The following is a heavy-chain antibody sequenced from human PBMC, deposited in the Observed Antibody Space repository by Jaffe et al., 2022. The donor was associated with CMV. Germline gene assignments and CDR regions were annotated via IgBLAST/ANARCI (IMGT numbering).Heavy chain of an antibody. J-gene: IGHJ4*02. V-gene: IGHV4-59*08. CDR2: IYYSGST. D-gene: IGHD3-10*01. CDR1: GGSISSYY. CDR3: ASSAHSRGSYFTSSFDY. Sequence: QVQLQESGPGLVKPSETLSLTCTVSGGSISSYYWSWIRQPPGKGLEWIGYIYYSGSTNYNPSLKSRVTISVDTSKNQFSLKLSSVTAADTAVYYCASSAHSRGSYFTSSFDYWGQGTLVTVSS.